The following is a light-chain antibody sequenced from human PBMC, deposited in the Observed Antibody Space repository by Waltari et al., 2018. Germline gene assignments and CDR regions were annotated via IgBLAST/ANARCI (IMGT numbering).Light chain of an antibody. V-gene: IGLV2-14*03. CDR1: SSDVGGYNY. J-gene: IGLJ3*02. CDR2: DVS. CDR3: SSYTRSSTLV. Sequence: QSALTQPASVSGSPGQSITISCTGTSSDVGGYNYVSWYPHHPGKAPKLMVYDVSNRPSGVSNRFTGSTAGDTASLTISGLQAEDEADYYCSSYTRSSTLVFGGGTKLTVL.